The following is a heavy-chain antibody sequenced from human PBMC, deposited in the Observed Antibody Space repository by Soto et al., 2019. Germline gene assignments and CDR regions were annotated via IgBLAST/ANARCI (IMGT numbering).Heavy chain of an antibody. Sequence: GGSLRLSCAASGFTFSSYSMNWVRQAPGKGLEWVSSISSSSSYIYYADSVKGRFTISRDNAKNSLYLQMNSLRAEDTAVYYCARDLRGVATDSYYFDYWGQGTLVTVAS. CDR2: ISSSSSYI. V-gene: IGHV3-21*01. D-gene: IGHD5-12*01. J-gene: IGHJ4*02. CDR1: GFTFSSYS. CDR3: ARDLRGVATDSYYFDY.